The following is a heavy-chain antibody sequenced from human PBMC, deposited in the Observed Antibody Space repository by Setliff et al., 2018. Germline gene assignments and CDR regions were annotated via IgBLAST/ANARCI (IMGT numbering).Heavy chain of an antibody. V-gene: IGHV4-34*01. J-gene: IGHJ4*02. CDR2: INHSGST. D-gene: IGHD3-3*01. Sequence: SETLSLTCAVYGGSFSGYYWSWIRQPPGKGLEWIGEINHSGSTNYNPSLTSRVTISVDTSKNQFSLKLSSVTAADTAVYYWARRYNFWCGYFDYWGQGTLVTVSS. CDR3: ARRYNFWCGYFDY. CDR1: GGSFSGYY.